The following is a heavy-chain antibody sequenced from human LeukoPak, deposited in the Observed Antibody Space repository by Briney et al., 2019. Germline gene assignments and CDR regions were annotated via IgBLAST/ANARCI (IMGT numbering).Heavy chain of an antibody. CDR3: VREYPGGYFDF. CDR2: INTGNGNS. CDR1: GYTFTTYY. V-gene: IGHV1-46*03. Sequence: ASVKVSCKASGYTFTTYYIHWVRQAPGQGLEWMGVINTGNGNSNLPQRSQARVTMTRDTSTSTVYMELSSLRTEDTAMYYCVREYPGGYFDFWCQGTLVTVSS. D-gene: IGHD3-16*01. J-gene: IGHJ4*02.